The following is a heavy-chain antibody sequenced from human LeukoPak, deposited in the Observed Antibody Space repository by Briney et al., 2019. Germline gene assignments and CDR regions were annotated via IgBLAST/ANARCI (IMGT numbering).Heavy chain of an antibody. CDR1: GFTISRYA. Sequence: PGGSLRLSCAASGFTISRYAMHWVRQAPGRGLEHVSTVSSNGVNTYYANSVKGRFIISRDSSHNTLYLQMGSLRTEDMAVYYCARGEGCSGGNCFSNYFDYWGQGTLVTVSS. D-gene: IGHD2-15*01. CDR2: VSSNGVNT. CDR3: ARGEGCSGGNCFSNYFDY. J-gene: IGHJ4*02. V-gene: IGHV3-64*01.